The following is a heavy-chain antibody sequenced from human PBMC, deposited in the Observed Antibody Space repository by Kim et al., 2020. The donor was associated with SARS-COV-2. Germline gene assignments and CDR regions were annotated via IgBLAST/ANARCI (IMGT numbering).Heavy chain of an antibody. V-gene: IGHV5-51*01. CDR2: IYTGDSDT. J-gene: IGHJ4*02. CDR3: ARCGAVSDFWSGYCAFDY. CDR1: GYNFLTYW. D-gene: IGHD3-3*01. Sequence: GESLKISCKGSGYNFLTYWIGWVRQMPGKGLEWMGVIYTGDSDTRYSPSFESQVIISADNSISTAYLQYSSLKASDTAMFYCARCGAVSDFWSGYCAFDYWGQGTLVSVSS.